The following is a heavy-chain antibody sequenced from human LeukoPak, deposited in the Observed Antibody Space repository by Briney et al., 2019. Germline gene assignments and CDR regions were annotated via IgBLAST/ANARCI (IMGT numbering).Heavy chain of an antibody. Sequence: GGSLRLSCAASGFTFTNAWMSWVRQAPGKGLEWVGRIKSKSDGGTADYAAPVKGRFTISRDDSKNTLYLQMNSLKTEDTAVYYCTTYSSAYYHSDYWGQGTLVTVAS. J-gene: IGHJ4*02. D-gene: IGHD3-22*01. CDR3: TTYSSAYYHSDY. CDR1: GFTFTNAW. V-gene: IGHV3-15*01. CDR2: IKSKSDGGTA.